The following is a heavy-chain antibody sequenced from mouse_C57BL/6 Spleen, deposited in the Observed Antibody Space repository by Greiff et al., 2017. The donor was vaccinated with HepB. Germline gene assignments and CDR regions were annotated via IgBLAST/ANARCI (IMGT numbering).Heavy chain of an antibody. Sequence: EVMLVESGGGLVKPGGSLKLSCAASGFTFSDYGMHWVRQAPEKGLEWVAYISSGSSTIYYADTVKGRFTISRDNAKNTLFLQMTRLRSEDTAMYYCARGRGMSYDYDGYYAMDYWGQGTSVTVSS. CDR3: ARGRGMSYDYDGYYAMDY. CDR2: ISSGSSTI. D-gene: IGHD2-4*01. V-gene: IGHV5-17*01. CDR1: GFTFSDYG. J-gene: IGHJ4*01.